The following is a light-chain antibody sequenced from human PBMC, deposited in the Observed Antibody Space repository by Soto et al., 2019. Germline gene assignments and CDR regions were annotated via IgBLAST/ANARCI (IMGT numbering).Light chain of an antibody. CDR2: SDN. V-gene: IGLV1-44*01. Sequence: QSVLTQAPSASGTPGQRVSISCSGSTSNIGTHTVNWYQHVPGTAPKLLIDSDNQRPSAVPGRFSGSKSGTSASLAISGLLSEDEADYYCAPWDDSLHVVFGGGTKLPVL. CDR1: TSNIGTHT. J-gene: IGLJ2*01. CDR3: APWDDSLHVV.